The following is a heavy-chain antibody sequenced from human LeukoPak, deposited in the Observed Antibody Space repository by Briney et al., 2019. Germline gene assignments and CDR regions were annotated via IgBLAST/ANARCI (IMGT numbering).Heavy chain of an antibody. J-gene: IGHJ4*02. CDR3: ARIPRTTSFDY. D-gene: IGHD4-17*01. CDR2: IIPMFGTA. CDR1: GYTFTSYY. Sequence: SVKVSCKASGYTFTSYYMHWVRQAPGQGLEWMGEIIPMFGTANYAQKFQGRVTITADESTSTAYMELSSLRSEDTAVYYCARIPRTTSFDYWGQGTLVIVSS. V-gene: IGHV1-69*13.